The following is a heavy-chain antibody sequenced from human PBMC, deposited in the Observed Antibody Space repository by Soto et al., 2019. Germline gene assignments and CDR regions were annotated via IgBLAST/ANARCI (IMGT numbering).Heavy chain of an antibody. Sequence: SETLSLTCTVSGGAISSGGYYWSWIRQHPGKGLEWIGYIYYSGSTYYNPSLKSRVTISVDTSKNQFSLKLSSVTAADTAVYYCARASAYYYYYGMDVWGQGTTVTVSS. V-gene: IGHV4-31*03. J-gene: IGHJ6*02. CDR2: IYYSGST. CDR3: ARASAYYYYYGMDV. CDR1: GGAISSGGYY.